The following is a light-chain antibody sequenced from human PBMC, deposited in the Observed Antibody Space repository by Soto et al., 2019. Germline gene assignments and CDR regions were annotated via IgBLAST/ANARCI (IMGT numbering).Light chain of an antibody. CDR1: QSVSSSY. CDR2: GAS. CDR3: QQDGSALYT. Sequence: EIVLTQSPGTLSLSPGERATLSCRVSQSVSSSYLAWYQQKPGQAPRLLIYGASSRATGIPDRFSGSGSGTDFTLTISRLEPEEFAVYYCQQDGSALYTCGQGTNVDVK. V-gene: IGKV3-20*01. J-gene: IGKJ2*01.